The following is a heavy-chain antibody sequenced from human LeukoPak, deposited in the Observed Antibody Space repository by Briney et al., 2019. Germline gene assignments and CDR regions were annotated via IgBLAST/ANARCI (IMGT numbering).Heavy chain of an antibody. CDR2: ISWNSGSI. Sequence: GGSLRLSCAASGFTFDDYAMHWVRQAPGKGLEWVSGISWNSGSIGYADSVKGRFTISRDNAKNSLYLQMNSLRAEDTALYYCAKDINLAMAGTFYYYGMDVWGQGTTVTVSS. CDR1: GFTFDDYA. CDR3: AKDINLAMAGTFYYYGMDV. D-gene: IGHD6-19*01. V-gene: IGHV3-9*01. J-gene: IGHJ6*02.